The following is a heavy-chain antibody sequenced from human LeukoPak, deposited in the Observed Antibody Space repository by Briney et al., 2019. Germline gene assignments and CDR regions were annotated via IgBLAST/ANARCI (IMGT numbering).Heavy chain of an antibody. CDR3: ARDSGTARYFDY. J-gene: IGHJ4*02. V-gene: IGHV3-66*01. Sequence: GGSLRLSCAASGFTVSSNYMSWVRQAPGKGLEWVSVIYSGGSTYYADSVKGRFTISRDNSKNTLYLQMNSLRAEDTAVYYCARDSGTARYFDYWGQGTLVTVSS. CDR2: IYSGGST. CDR1: GFTVSSNY. D-gene: IGHD1-26*01.